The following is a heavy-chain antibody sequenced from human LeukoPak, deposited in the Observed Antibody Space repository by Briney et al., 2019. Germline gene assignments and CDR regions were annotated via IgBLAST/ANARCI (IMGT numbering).Heavy chain of an antibody. V-gene: IGHV1-24*01. CDR2: FDPEDGET. D-gene: IGHD4-23*01. CDR1: GYTLTELS. J-gene: IGHJ4*02. Sequence: ASVKVSCKVSGYTLTELSMHWVRQAPGKGLEWMGGFDPEDGETIYAQKSQGRVTMTEDTSTDTAYMELSSLRSEDTAVYYCATDLGGNSYYLDYWGQGTLVTVSS. CDR3: ATDLGGNSYYLDY.